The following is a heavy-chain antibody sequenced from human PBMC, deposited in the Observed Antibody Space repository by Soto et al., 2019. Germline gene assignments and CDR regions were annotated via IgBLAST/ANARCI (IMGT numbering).Heavy chain of an antibody. CDR1: GYTFTGYY. D-gene: IGHD2-15*01. V-gene: IGHV1-2*04. J-gene: IGHJ6*02. Sequence: VQLVQSGAEVKKPGASVKVSCKASGYTFTGYYMHWVRQAPGQGLEWMGWINPNSGGTNYAQKFQGWVTMTRDTSISTAYMELSRLRSDDTAVYYCAREYCSGGSCYGGYGMDVWGQGTTVTVSS. CDR3: AREYCSGGSCYGGYGMDV. CDR2: INPNSGGT.